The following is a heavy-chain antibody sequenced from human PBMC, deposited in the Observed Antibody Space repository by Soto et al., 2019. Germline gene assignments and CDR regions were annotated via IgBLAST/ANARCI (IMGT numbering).Heavy chain of an antibody. CDR3: ARDDPIVTSRPKDALDS. J-gene: IGHJ3*01. D-gene: IGHD1-26*01. CDR2: ISSSSSYT. Sequence: QVLLEESGGGLVKPGESLRLACAASGFKFSDFYMSWIRQAPGKGLEWISNISSSSSYTDYAESVKGRFTISRDNAKSTLYLQMISLRAADTPVYYCARDDPIVTSRPKDALDSWGQWTMVTVSS. CDR1: GFKFSDFY. V-gene: IGHV3-11*06.